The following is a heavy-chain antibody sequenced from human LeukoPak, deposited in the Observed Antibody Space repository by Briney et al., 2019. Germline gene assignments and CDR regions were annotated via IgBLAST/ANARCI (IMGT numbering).Heavy chain of an antibody. CDR3: ARGDHIAVAGRDWFDP. V-gene: IGHV1-8*03. CDR2: MNPNSGNT. J-gene: IGHJ5*02. D-gene: IGHD6-19*01. Sequence: ASVEVSCKASGYTFTSYDINWVRQATGQGLEWMGWMNPNSGNTGYAQKFQGRVTITRNTSISTAYMELSSLRSEDTAVYYCARGDHIAVAGRDWFDPWGQGTLVTVSS. CDR1: GYTFTSYD.